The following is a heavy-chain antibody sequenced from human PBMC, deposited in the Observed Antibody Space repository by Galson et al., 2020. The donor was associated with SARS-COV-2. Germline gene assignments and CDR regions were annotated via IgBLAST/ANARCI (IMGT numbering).Heavy chain of an antibody. J-gene: IGHJ6*02. D-gene: IGHD7-27*01. CDR1: GFTFSSYS. V-gene: IGHV3-21*01. Sequence: NSGGSLRLSCAASGFTFSSYSMNWVRQAPGTGREWVSSISSSSSYIYYADSVQGRFTISRDNAKNSLYLQMNSLRAEDTAVYYCARDQGLGISYYGMDVWGQGTTVTVSS. CDR2: ISSSSSYI. CDR3: ARDQGLGISYYGMDV.